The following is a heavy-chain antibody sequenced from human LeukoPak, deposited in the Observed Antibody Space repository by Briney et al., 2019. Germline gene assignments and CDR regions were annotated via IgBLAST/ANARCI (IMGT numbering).Heavy chain of an antibody. D-gene: IGHD5-24*01. CDR2: IKQDGSEK. CDR3: ARVPIRWLQFDY. CDR1: VVTFSSYW. J-gene: IGHJ4*02. V-gene: IGHV3-7*01. Sequence: GGPLRLSCAASVVTFSSYWMSWVRQAPGKGLEWVANIKQDGSEKYYVDSVKGRFTISRDNAKNSLYLQMNSLRAEDTAVYYCARVPIRWLQFDYWGQGTLVTVSS.